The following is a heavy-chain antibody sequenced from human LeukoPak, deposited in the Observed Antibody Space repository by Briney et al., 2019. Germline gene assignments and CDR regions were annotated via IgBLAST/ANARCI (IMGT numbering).Heavy chain of an antibody. D-gene: IGHD3-10*01. V-gene: IGHV4-34*01. CDR1: GGSFSGYY. CDR2: INHSGST. CDR3: ARVFSGYYYGSGSYRIFDY. Sequence: SETLSLTCAVYGGSFSGYYWSWIRQPPGKGLEWIGEINHSGSTNYNPSLKRRVTISVDTSKNQFSLKLSSVTAADTAVYYCARVFSGYYYGSGSYRIFDYWGQGTLVTVSS. J-gene: IGHJ4*02.